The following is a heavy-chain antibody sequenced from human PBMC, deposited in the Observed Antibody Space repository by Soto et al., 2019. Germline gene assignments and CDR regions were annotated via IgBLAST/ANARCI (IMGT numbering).Heavy chain of an antibody. Sequence: ASVKVSCKASGYTFTSYDINWVRQATGQGLEWMGWMNPNSGNTGYAQKFQGRVTMTRNTSISTAYMELSSLRSEDTAVYYCARGRFIAYGILTGYYYYYGMDVWGQGTTVTVSS. V-gene: IGHV1-8*01. CDR3: ARGRFIAYGILTGYYYYYGMDV. D-gene: IGHD3-9*01. J-gene: IGHJ6*02. CDR1: GYTFTSYD. CDR2: MNPNSGNT.